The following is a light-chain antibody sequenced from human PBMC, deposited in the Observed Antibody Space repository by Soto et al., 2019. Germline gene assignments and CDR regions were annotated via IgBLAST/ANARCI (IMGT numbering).Light chain of an antibody. CDR2: EGS. J-gene: IGLJ2*01. V-gene: IGLV2-23*03. CDR3: CSDAGSSTFGVV. Sequence: QSALTQPASVSGSPGQSITISCTGTSSDVGSYNLVSWYQQHPGKAPKLMIYEGSKRPSGVSNRFSGSKSGNTASLTISGLQAEDDADYYCCSDAGSSTFGVVFGGGTKLTVL. CDR1: SSDVGSYNL.